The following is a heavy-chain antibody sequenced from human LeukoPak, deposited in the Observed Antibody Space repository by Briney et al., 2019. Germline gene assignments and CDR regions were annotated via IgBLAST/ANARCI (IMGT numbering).Heavy chain of an antibody. CDR2: IYYSGST. CDR1: GGSISSSSYY. J-gene: IGHJ4*02. CDR3: AAVVVPATSGGFDY. V-gene: IGHV4-39*01. Sequence: SETLSLTCTVSGGSISSSSYYWGWIRQPPGKGLEWIGSIYYSGSTYYNPSLKSRVTISVDTSKNQFSLKLSSVTAADTAVYYCAAVVVPATSGGFDYWGQGTLVTVSS. D-gene: IGHD2-2*01.